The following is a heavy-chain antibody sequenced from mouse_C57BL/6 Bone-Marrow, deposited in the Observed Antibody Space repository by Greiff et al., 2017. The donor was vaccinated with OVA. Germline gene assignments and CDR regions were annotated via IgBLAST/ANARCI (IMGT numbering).Heavy chain of an antibody. Sequence: EVQVVESGGGLVKPGGSLKLSCAASGFTFSSYAMSWVRPTPEKRLEWVATIIDGGSYTYYPDNVKGRFTISRDNAKNNLYQQMSHLKSEDPAMYYCARGKSRWYFDVWGTGTTVTVSS. CDR3: ARGKSRWYFDV. J-gene: IGHJ1*03. V-gene: IGHV5-4*01. CDR2: IIDGGSYT. CDR1: GFTFSSYA.